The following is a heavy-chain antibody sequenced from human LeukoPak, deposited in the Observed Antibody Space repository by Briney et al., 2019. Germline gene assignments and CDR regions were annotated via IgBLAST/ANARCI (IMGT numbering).Heavy chain of an antibody. V-gene: IGHV3-21*01. Sequence: GGSLRLSCAASGFTFSSYSMNWVRQAPGKGLEWVSSISSSSSYIYYADSVKGRFTISRDNAKNSLYLQMNSLRAEDTAVYYCGRGVGVGTISGGVEFWGQGTLVTVSS. J-gene: IGHJ4*02. CDR1: GFTFSSYS. CDR3: GRGVGVGTISGGVEF. CDR2: ISSSSSYI. D-gene: IGHD5-24*01.